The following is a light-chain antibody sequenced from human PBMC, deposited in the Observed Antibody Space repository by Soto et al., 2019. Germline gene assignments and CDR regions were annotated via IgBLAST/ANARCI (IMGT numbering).Light chain of an antibody. CDR1: QTISSW. V-gene: IGKV1-5*01. Sequence: QMTQSPATLSGSVGDRVTITCRASQTISSWLAWYQQKPGKAPKLLIYAASSLESGVPSRFSGSGSGTEFTLTISSLHPDDFATYYCQQYHTYPWTFGQVTMVAIK. J-gene: IGKJ1*01. CDR2: AAS. CDR3: QQYHTYPWT.